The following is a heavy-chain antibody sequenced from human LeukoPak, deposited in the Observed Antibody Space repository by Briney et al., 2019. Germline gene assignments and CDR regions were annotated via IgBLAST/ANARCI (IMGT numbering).Heavy chain of an antibody. CDR3: ARMSARNYYYYGMDV. CDR1: GSTVSSNY. Sequence: PGGSLRLSCAASGSTVSSNYMSWVRQAPGKGLEWVSVIYSGGSTYYADSVKGRFTISRDNSKNTLYLRMNSLRAEDTAVYYCARMSARNYYYYGMDVWGQGTTVTVSS. V-gene: IGHV3-66*01. J-gene: IGHJ6*02. CDR2: IYSGGST.